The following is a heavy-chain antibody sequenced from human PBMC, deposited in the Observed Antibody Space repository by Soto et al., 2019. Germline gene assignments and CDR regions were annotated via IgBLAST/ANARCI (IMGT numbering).Heavy chain of an antibody. Sequence: QVQLQQWGAGPLRPLETLSLTCGVSGGSFSGYYWAWIRQSPGKGLEWIGEINDRGSINYNPSLRSGGSMSVDTSKNHYSLNLRSVTGADTAVYYCARESHDILAGPPWVWYFDLWGRGTLVTVSS. CDR1: GGSFSGYY. J-gene: IGHJ2*01. CDR2: INDRGSI. CDR3: ARESHDILAGPPWVWYFDL. V-gene: IGHV4-34*01. D-gene: IGHD3-9*01.